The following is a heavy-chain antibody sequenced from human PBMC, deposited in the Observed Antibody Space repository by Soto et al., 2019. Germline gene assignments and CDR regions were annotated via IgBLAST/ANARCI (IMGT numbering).Heavy chain of an antibody. CDR2: INHSGST. J-gene: IGHJ4*02. CDR3: ARGTXQXXXXQQXVXRYFDY. Sequence: ETLSLTCAVYGGSFSGYYWSWIRQPPGKGLEWIGEINHSGSTNYNPSLKSRVTISVDTSKNQFSLKLSSVAAADTAVYYCARGTXQXXXXQQXVXRYFDYWGQGTLVTVSS. D-gene: IGHD6-13*01. CDR1: GGSFSGYY. V-gene: IGHV4-34*01.